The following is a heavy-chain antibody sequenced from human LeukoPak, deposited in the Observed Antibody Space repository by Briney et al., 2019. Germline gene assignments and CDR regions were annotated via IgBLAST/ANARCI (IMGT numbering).Heavy chain of an antibody. CDR1: GFTFSDYY. CDR2: ISGSGGST. V-gene: IGHV3-23*01. Sequence: PGGSLRLSCAASGFTFSDYYMSWIRQAPGKGLEWVSAISGSGGSTYYADSVKGRFTISRDNSKNTLYLQMNSLRAEDTAVYYCAKDPHRYSSGWYYFDYWGQGTLVTVSS. CDR3: AKDPHRYSSGWYYFDY. D-gene: IGHD6-19*01. J-gene: IGHJ4*02.